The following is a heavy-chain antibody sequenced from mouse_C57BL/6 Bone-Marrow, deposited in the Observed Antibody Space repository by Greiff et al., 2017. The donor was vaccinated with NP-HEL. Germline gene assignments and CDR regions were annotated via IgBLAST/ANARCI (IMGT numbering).Heavy chain of an antibody. V-gene: IGHV14-3*01. CDR3: AHSLAPWFTY. Sequence: EVQLQQSVAELVRPGASVKLSCTASGFNIKNTYMHWVKQRPEQGMEWIGRIDPANGNPKYDPKFQGKATITADTSYNTAYLQLSSLTSEDTTIYYCAHSLAPWFTYWGQGTLVTVSA. CDR1: GFNIKNTY. J-gene: IGHJ3*01. CDR2: IDPANGNP.